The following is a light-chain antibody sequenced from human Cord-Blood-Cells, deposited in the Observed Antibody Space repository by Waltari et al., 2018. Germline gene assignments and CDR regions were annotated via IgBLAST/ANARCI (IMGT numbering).Light chain of an antibody. CDR3: QQYNSAPRT. J-gene: IGKJ4*01. CDR1: QGMSNY. Sequence: DIQMTQSPSSLSPSVGARVTITCRASQGMSNYLAWYQQKPGKVHKLLIYAASTLQSGVPSRFSGSGSGTDFTLTISSLQPEDVASYYCQQYNSAPRTFGGGTKVEIK. CDR2: AAS. V-gene: IGKV1-27*01.